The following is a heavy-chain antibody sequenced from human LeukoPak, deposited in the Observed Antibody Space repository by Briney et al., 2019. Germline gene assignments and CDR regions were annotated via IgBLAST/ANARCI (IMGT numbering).Heavy chain of an antibody. V-gene: IGHV3-33*01. Sequence: GGSLRLSCAASGFTFSSYGMHWVRQAPGKGLEWVAVIWYDGSNKYYADSVKGRFTISRDNSKNTLYLQMNSLRAEDTAVYYCARGVSEVPAAERLGAFDIWGQGTMVAVSS. CDR1: GFTFSSYG. CDR3: ARGVSEVPAAERLGAFDI. D-gene: IGHD2-2*01. J-gene: IGHJ3*02. CDR2: IWYDGSNK.